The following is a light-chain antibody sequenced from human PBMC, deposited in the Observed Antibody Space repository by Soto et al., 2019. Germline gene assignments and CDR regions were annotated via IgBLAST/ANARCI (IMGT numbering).Light chain of an antibody. V-gene: IGKV3-20*01. J-gene: IGKJ1*01. Sequence: EIVLTQSPATLSLSPGEGATLSCRSSQSVSSTFLAWYQHKPCRPPRLLIYGASSRATDIPDRFSGGGSGTDFTLTIIRLEPEDFAVYYCQQYGSSPWTFGQGTKVDIK. CDR3: QQYGSSPWT. CDR2: GAS. CDR1: QSVSSTF.